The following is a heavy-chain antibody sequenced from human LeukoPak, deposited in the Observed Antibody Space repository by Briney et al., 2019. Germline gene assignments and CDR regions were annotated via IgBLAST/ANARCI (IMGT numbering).Heavy chain of an antibody. D-gene: IGHD6-25*01. CDR3: ARGLGLGRQYFDY. J-gene: IGHJ4*02. V-gene: IGHV4-34*01. CDR1: GGSFSGYY. CDR2: INHSGST. Sequence: SETQSLTCAVYGGSFSGYYWSWIRDPPGKGREWIGEINHSGSTNYNPSLKSRVTISVDTSKNQFSLKLSSVTAADTAVYYCARGLGLGRQYFDYWGQGTLVTVSS.